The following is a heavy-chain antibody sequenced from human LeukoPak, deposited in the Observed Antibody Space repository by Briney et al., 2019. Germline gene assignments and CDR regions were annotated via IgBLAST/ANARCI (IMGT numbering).Heavy chain of an antibody. V-gene: IGHV3-23*01. CDR1: GFTFSSYA. CDR2: ISGSGGST. CDR3: AKEVKDTGYYHLDN. D-gene: IGHD3-3*01. Sequence: GGSLRLSCAASGFTFSSYAMGWVRQAPGKGLEWVSAISGSGGSTYYADSVKGRFTISRDNSKNALYLQMNSLRDEDTALFYCAKEVKDTGYYHLDNWGQGTLVTVSS. J-gene: IGHJ4*02.